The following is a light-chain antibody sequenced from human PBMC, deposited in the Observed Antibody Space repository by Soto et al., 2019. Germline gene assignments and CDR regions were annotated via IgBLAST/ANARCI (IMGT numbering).Light chain of an antibody. J-gene: IGKJ1*01. CDR3: QQYGSSPWT. V-gene: IGKV3-15*01. CDR2: GAS. CDR1: QSVSTN. Sequence: EIVITQSPATLSLSPGERATLSCRASQSVSTNVAWYEQRPGQALSILIYGASTRESGCPARFTGSGAGTECTRTISRLEPEDVAVDYCQQYGSSPWTFGQGTKVDIK.